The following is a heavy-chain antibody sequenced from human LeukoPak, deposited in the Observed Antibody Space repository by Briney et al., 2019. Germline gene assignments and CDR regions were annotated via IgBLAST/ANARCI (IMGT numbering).Heavy chain of an antibody. V-gene: IGHV4-31*03. CDR3: ARGRYSSSSDYYFDY. Sequence: SETLSLTCTVSGGSISSGGYYWSWIRQHPGKGPEWIGYIYYSGSTYYNPSLKSRVTISVDTSKNQFSLKLSSVTAADTAVYYCARGRYSSSSDYYFDYWGQGTLVTVSS. J-gene: IGHJ4*02. CDR1: GGSISSGGYY. CDR2: IYYSGST. D-gene: IGHD6-6*01.